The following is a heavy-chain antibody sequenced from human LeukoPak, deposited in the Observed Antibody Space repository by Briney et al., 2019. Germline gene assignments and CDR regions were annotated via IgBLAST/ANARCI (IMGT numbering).Heavy chain of an antibody. V-gene: IGHV1-8*01. D-gene: IGHD2-8*01. CDR3: ARQSIVLMVYALDY. CDR2: MNPNSGNT. CDR1: GYTFTSYD. J-gene: IGHJ4*02. Sequence: GASVKVSCKASGYTFTSYDINWVRQATGQGLEWMGWMNPNSGNTGYAQKFQGRVTMTRNTSISTAYMELSSLRSEDTVVYYCARQSIVLMVYALDYWGQGTLVTVSS.